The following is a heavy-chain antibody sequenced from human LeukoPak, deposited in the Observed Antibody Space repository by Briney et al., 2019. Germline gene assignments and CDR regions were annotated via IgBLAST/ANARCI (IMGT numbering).Heavy chain of an antibody. D-gene: IGHD4-17*01. J-gene: IGHJ3*02. CDR3: ARDVRETYAFDI. CDR1: GGSISSYY. CDR2: IYYSGST. Sequence: PSETLSLTCTVSGGSISSYYWSWIRQPPGKGLEWIGYIYYSGSTNYNPSLKSRVTISVDTSKNQFSLKLSSVTAADTAVYYCARDVRETYAFDIWGQGTMVTVSS. V-gene: IGHV4-59*01.